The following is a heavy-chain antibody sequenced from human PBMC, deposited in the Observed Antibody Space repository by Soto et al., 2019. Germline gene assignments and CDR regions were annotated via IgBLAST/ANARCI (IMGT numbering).Heavy chain of an antibody. CDR2: INHSGST. CDR1: GGSFSGYY. Sequence: PSETLSLTCAVYGGSFSGYYWSWIRQPPGKGLEWIGEINHSGSTNYNPSLKSRVTISVDTSKNQFSLKLSSVTAADTAVYYCAKDRGFIDPFDYWGQGALVTVSS. CDR3: AKDRGFIDPFDY. D-gene: IGHD3-16*02. J-gene: IGHJ4*02. V-gene: IGHV4-34*01.